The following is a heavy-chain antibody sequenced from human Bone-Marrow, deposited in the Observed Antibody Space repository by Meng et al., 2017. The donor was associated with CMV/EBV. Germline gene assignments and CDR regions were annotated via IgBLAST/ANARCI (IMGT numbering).Heavy chain of an antibody. D-gene: IGHD3-22*01. Sequence: GESLKISCAASGYTFSSYAISWVRQAPGKGLEWVSAISGSGGSTYYADSVKGRFTISRDNSKNTLYLQMNSLRAEDTAVYYCAKVHYYDSSGPVGMGVDYWGQGTLVTVSS. J-gene: IGHJ4*02. CDR3: AKVHYYDSSGPVGMGVDY. CDR2: ISGSGGST. CDR1: GYTFSSYA. V-gene: IGHV3-23*01.